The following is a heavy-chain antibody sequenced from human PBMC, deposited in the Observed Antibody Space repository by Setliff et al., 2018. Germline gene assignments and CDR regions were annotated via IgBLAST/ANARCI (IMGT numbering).Heavy chain of an antibody. V-gene: IGHV1-18*01. Sequence: VKVSCKASGYTFTSYNISWVRQAPGQGLEWMGWISAYNGNTNYAQQLQGRVTMTTDTSTSTAYMELRSLRSDDTAVYYCARIKSNWNSNEHSNWFDPWGQGTLVTVSS. CDR3: ARIKSNWNSNEHSNWFDP. J-gene: IGHJ5*02. CDR2: ISAYNGNT. CDR1: GYTFTSYN. D-gene: IGHD1-7*01.